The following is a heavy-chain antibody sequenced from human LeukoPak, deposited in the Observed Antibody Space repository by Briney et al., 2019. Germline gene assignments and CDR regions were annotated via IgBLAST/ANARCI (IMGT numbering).Heavy chain of an antibody. V-gene: IGHV3-23*01. CDR3: ARWRISLDY. Sequence: GGSLRLSCAASGFTFSSYGMNWVRQAPGKGLEWVSGISGDAGRTYYADSVKGRFTIYRDNSKNTLYLQMNSLRAEDTAVYYCARWRISLDYWGQGTLVTVSS. CDR1: GFTFSSYG. J-gene: IGHJ4*02. D-gene: IGHD2/OR15-2a*01. CDR2: ISGDAGRT.